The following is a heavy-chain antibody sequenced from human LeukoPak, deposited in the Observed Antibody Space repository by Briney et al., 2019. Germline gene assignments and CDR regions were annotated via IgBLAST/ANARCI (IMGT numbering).Heavy chain of an antibody. Sequence: GGSLRLSCAASGFTFSDYYMSWVRQAPGKGLEWVSGINWNGGSTGYADSVKGRFTISRDNAKNSLYLQMNSLRAEDTALYYCARVTPYGSGLAFDYWGQGTLVTVSS. CDR2: INWNGGST. V-gene: IGHV3-20*04. CDR3: ARVTPYGSGLAFDY. D-gene: IGHD3-10*01. CDR1: GFTFSDYY. J-gene: IGHJ4*02.